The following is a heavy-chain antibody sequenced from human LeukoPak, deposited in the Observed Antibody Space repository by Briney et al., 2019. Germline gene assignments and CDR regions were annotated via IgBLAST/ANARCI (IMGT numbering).Heavy chain of an antibody. CDR3: ARDLHGYCNGGSCYSGGWFDP. CDR2: IYYTGNT. V-gene: IGHV4-39*07. Sequence: PSETLSLTCTVSGDSISSGDYYWSWIRQPAGKGLEWIGTIYYTGNTYYNPSLKSRVTMSVDTSKNQFSLKLSSVTAADTAVYYCARDLHGYCNGGSCYSGGWFDPWGQGTLVTVSS. CDR1: GDSISSGDYY. J-gene: IGHJ5*02. D-gene: IGHD2-15*01.